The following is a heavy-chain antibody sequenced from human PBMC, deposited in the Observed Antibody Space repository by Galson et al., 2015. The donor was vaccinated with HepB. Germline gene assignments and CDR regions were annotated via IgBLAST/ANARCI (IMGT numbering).Heavy chain of an antibody. J-gene: IGHJ6*02. V-gene: IGHV3-49*03. CDR1: GFTFGDYS. Sequence: SLRLSCAASGFTFGDYSMSWFRQAPGKGLEWVGFIRNKAYGGTAGYAASVKGRFTISRDDSKSIAYLQMNSLKAEDTAVYYCTPHPPHLPYYYGLDVWGRGTTVTVSS. CDR2: IRNKAYGGTA. CDR3: TPHPPHLPYYYGLDV.